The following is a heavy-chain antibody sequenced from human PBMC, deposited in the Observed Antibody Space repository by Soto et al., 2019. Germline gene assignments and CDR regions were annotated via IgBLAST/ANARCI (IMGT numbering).Heavy chain of an antibody. V-gene: IGHV4-30-4*01. CDR2: IYSSGST. D-gene: IGHD4-17*01. Sequence: QVQLQESGPGLVKPSQTLSLTCTVSGGSISSDVYYWSWFRQPPGKGLEWIGHIYSSGSTYYNPSLKSQVSISVDTSKNQFSLKLSSVTAADTAVYYCAGGPTVTTDYWGQGALVTVSS. CDR1: GGSISSDVYY. J-gene: IGHJ4*02. CDR3: AGGPTVTTDY.